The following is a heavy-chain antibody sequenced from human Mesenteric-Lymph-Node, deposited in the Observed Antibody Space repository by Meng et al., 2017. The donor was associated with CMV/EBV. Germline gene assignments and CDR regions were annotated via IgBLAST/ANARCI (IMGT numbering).Heavy chain of an antibody. D-gene: IGHD2-21*01. CDR1: GFIFSTYG. CDR3: ARDHYGGSVRTFDY. Sequence: GGSLRLSCAASGFIFSTYGMHWVRQAPGKGLEWVAFIRYDGTYKYYADSVKGRFTISRDNAKNSLYLQMNSLRAEDTGIYYCARDHYGGSVRTFDYWGLGTLVTVSS. CDR2: IRYDGTYK. V-gene: IGHV3-30*02. J-gene: IGHJ4*02.